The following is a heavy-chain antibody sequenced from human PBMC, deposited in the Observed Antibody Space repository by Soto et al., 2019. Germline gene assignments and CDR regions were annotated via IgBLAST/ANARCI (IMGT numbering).Heavy chain of an antibody. CDR3: ARHSGYDYVFDY. D-gene: IGHD5-12*01. J-gene: IGHJ4*02. CDR1: GYTFTGYY. CDR2: INPNNGDT. Sequence: QVQLVQSGAEVKKPGASVKVSCKASGYTFTGYYINWVRQAPGQGLEWMGWINPNNGDTNYARKFQGRVTMTRDTSTSTAYMELSSLTFDDTAVYYCARHSGYDYVFDYWGQGTLVTVSS. V-gene: IGHV1-2*02.